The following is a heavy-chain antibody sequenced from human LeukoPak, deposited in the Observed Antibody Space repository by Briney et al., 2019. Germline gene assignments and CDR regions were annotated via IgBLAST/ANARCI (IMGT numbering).Heavy chain of an antibody. V-gene: IGHV3-23*01. CDR2: ISGSGGST. Sequence: ETLSLTCAVSGYSISSGYYWGWIRQPPGKGLEWVSAISGSGGSTFNADSVKGRFTISRDNSKNTLFLQMNSLRAEDTAIYYCAKDHPSGYYFDYWGQGTLVTVSS. D-gene: IGHD1-14*01. CDR1: GYSISSGYY. CDR3: AKDHPSGYYFDY. J-gene: IGHJ4*02.